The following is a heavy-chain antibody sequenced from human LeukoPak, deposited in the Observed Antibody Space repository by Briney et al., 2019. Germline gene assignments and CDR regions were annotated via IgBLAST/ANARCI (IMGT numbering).Heavy chain of an antibody. CDR2: IFTSGST. Sequence: PSETLSLTCTVSGGPITSDYWSWIRQPAGKGLEWIGRIFTSGSTSYSPSLKSRVTMSLDTSKNQFSLKLSSVTAADTAVYFCSRGGANGLWGQGTLVTVSS. CDR1: GGPITSDY. V-gene: IGHV4-4*07. J-gene: IGHJ4*02. CDR3: SRGGANGL. D-gene: IGHD4/OR15-4a*01.